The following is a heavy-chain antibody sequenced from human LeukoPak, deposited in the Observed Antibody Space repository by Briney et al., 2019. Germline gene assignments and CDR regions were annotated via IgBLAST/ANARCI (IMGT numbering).Heavy chain of an antibody. CDR3: AKPRGEEWLVGLYDAFDI. J-gene: IGHJ3*02. CDR1: GFTFSSYA. V-gene: IGHV3-23*01. Sequence: SGGSLRLSCAASGFTFSSYAMSWVRQAPGKGLEWVSVISGNDGSTYYADSVKGRFTISRDNSKNTLYLQMNSLRAEDTAVFYCAKPRGEEWLVGLYDAFDIWGQGTMVTVSS. D-gene: IGHD6-19*01. CDR2: ISGNDGST.